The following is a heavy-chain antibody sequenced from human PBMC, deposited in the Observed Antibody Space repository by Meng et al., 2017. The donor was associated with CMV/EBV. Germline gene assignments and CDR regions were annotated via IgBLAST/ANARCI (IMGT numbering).Heavy chain of an antibody. CDR1: GFTFSSYE. D-gene: IGHD2-2*01. Sequence: GESLKISCAASGFTFSSYEMNWVRQAPGKGLEWVSYISNSSSTIYYADSVKGRFTISRDNAKNSLYLQMNSLRAEDTALYYCAKDNARYCSSTSCYRFDYWGQGTLVTVSS. J-gene: IGHJ4*02. V-gene: IGHV3-48*03. CDR3: AKDNARYCSSTSCYRFDY. CDR2: ISNSSSTI.